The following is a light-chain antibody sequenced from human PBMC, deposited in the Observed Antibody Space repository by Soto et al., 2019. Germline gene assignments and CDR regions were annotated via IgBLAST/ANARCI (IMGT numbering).Light chain of an antibody. J-gene: IGKJ1*01. V-gene: IGKV1-27*01. CDR3: QKYNRTPRT. CDR2: EAS. Sequence: DFQMTQSPSSLSASVGDRVTITCRASQDISDHLAWYQHKPGKVPKPLIYEASTLQSGVTSRFSGGGSGTDFTLTISSLQPEDVATYYCQKYNRTPRTFGQGTKVELK. CDR1: QDISDH.